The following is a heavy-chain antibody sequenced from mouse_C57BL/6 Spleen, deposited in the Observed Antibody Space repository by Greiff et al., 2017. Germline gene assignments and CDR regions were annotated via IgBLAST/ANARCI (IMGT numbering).Heavy chain of an antibody. CDR2: IDPSDSYT. D-gene: IGHD4-1*01. J-gene: IGHJ2*01. V-gene: IGHV1-69*01. Sequence: QVQLKQPGAELVMPGASVKLSCKASGYTFTSYWMHWVKQRPGQGLEWIGEIDPSDSYTNYNQKFKGKSTLTVDKSSSTAYMQLSSLTSEDSAVYYCARVGGYFDYWGQGTTLTVSS. CDR3: ARVGGYFDY. CDR1: GYTFTSYW.